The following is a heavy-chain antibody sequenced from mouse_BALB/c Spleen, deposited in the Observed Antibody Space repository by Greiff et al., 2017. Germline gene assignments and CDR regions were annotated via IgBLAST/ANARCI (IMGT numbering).Heavy chain of an antibody. CDR1: GFSLTGYG. CDR3: ARERYYEDYAMDY. D-gene: IGHD1-1*01. Sequence: QVQLQQSGPGLVAPSQSLSITCTVSGFSLTGYGVNWVRQPPGKGLEWLGMIWGDGSTDYNSALKSRLSISKDNSKSQVFLKMNSLQTDDTARYYCARERYYEDYAMDYWGQGTSVTVSS. J-gene: IGHJ4*01. CDR2: IWGDGST. V-gene: IGHV2-6-7*01.